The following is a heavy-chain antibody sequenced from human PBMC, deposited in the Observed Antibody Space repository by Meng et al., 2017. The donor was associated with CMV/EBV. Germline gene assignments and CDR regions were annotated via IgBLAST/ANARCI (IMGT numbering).Heavy chain of an antibody. CDR2: INPSGGST. CDR3: ARNPPWYCNDAEGLDY. D-gene: IGHD1-1*01. J-gene: IGHJ4*02. Sequence: LLQLGAEVKKPGPQWKVSSKALANPFTSYLRSWVRQAPGQGLDWMGIINPSGGSTSYAQKFQGRVTMTRDTSTSTVYMELSSLRSEDTAVYYCARNPPWYCNDAEGLDYWGQGTLVTVSS. V-gene: IGHV1-46*01. CDR1: ANPFTSYL.